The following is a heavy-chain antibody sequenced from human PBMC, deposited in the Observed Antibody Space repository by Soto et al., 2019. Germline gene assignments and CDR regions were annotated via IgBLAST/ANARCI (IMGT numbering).Heavy chain of an antibody. CDR1: GGSMSHYY. D-gene: IGHD1-26*01. V-gene: IGHV4-59*01. CDR3: ARAAYSGSDELFDP. J-gene: IGHJ5*02. Sequence: PSETLSLTCTVSGGSMSHYYWSWIRQPPGKGLEWIGNIYYSGSTLYNPSLESRVTISVDTSKNQFSLTVSSVTAADTAVYFCARAAYSGSDELFDPWGQGTQVTVSS. CDR2: IYYSGST.